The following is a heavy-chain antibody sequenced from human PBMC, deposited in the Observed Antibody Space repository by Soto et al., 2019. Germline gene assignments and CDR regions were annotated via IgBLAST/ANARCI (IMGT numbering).Heavy chain of an antibody. D-gene: IGHD1-26*01. CDR3: VRLIGNSWLDF. J-gene: IGHJ5*01. V-gene: IGHV6-1*01. CDR2: TYYRSKWYN. Sequence: SQNLSITCALSGDSVSSSRVTWNWNKQSPSRGLEWLGRTYYRSKWYNDYAESVKSRITINPDTSKNQFSLHLNSVTPEDTAVYYCVRLIGNSWLDFWGQGTLVTVSS. CDR1: GDSVSSSRVT.